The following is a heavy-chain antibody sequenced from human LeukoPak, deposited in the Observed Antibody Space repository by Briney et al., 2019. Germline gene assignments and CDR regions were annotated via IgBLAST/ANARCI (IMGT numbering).Heavy chain of an antibody. D-gene: IGHD4-11*01. CDR1: GGSFSGYY. V-gene: IGHV4-34*01. J-gene: IGHJ4*02. CDR2: INHSGST. Sequence: PSETLSLTCAVYGGSFSGYYWSWIRQPPGKGLEWIGEINHSGSTNYNPSLKSRVTISVDTSKNQFSLKLSSVTAADTAVYYCARGPDNYSNYLPAWGQGTLVTVSS. CDR3: ARGPDNYSNYLPA.